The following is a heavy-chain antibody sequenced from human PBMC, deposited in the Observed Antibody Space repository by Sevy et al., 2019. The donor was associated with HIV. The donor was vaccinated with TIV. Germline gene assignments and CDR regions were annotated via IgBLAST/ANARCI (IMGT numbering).Heavy chain of an antibody. D-gene: IGHD3-10*01. CDR1: AFSLSTSGVG. CDR3: AHRRMVRGVITAPFDY. Sequence: SGPTLVNPTQTLTLTCTFSAFSLSTSGVGVGWIRQPPGKALEWLALIYWDDDTRYSPSLKSRLNITKDTSTNQVVLTMTNMDPVDTATYFCAHRRMVRGVITAPFDYWGQGTLVTVSS. V-gene: IGHV2-5*02. J-gene: IGHJ4*02. CDR2: IYWDDDT.